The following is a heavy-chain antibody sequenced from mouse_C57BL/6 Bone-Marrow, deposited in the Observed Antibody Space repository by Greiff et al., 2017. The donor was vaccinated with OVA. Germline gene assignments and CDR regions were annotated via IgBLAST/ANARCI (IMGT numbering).Heavy chain of an antibody. Sequence: EVKLMESGGGLVQPGESLKLSCESNEYEFPSHDMSWVRKTPEKRLELVAAINSDGGSTYYPATMERRFIISRDNTKKTLYLKMSSLRAEDTALYYCARQRRLRRYLDYWGQGTTLTVSS. D-gene: IGHD2-4*01. V-gene: IGHV5-2*01. J-gene: IGHJ2*01. CDR1: EYEFPSHD. CDR2: INSDGGST. CDR3: ARQRRLRRYLDY.